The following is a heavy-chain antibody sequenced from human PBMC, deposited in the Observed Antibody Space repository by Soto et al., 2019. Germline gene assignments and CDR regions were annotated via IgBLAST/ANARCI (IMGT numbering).Heavy chain of an antibody. D-gene: IGHD3-10*01. V-gene: IGHV1-3*01. CDR1: GYTFTNYA. Sequence: QVQLVQSGAEVRKPGASVKISCKASGYTFTNYAIHWVRQAPGQRLEWMGWSKSGHGLGWINVGNHDTKYSQKFQGRVTITRDTSASTAYMELSSLTSEDTAVYYCARDHYYGSGTYNYFDSWGQGTLVTVSS. CDR2: INVGNHDT. J-gene: IGHJ4*02. CDR3: ARDHYYGSGTYNYFDS.